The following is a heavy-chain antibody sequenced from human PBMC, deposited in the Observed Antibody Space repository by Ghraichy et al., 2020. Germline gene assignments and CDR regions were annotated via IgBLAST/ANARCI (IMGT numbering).Heavy chain of an antibody. CDR1: GGSFSGYY. CDR2: INHSGST. D-gene: IGHD2-2*01. CDR3: ARGRRPAIVIVPAAMRYFDY. J-gene: IGHJ4*02. Sequence: SETLSLTCAVYGGSFSGYYWSWIRQPPGKGLEWIGEINHSGSTNYNPSLKSRVTISVDTSKNQFSLKLNSVTAADTAVYYCARGRRPAIVIVPAAMRYFDYWGQGILVTVSS. V-gene: IGHV4-34*01.